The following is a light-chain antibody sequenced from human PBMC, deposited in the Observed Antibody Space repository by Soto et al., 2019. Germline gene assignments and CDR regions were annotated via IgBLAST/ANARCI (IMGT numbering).Light chain of an antibody. CDR2: NDN. J-gene: IGLJ7*01. CDR3: AAWDDSLHMI. CDR1: SSNIGSRT. V-gene: IGLV1-44*01. Sequence: QSALTQPPSASATPGQRVTISCSGSSSNIGSRTVNWYQQLPGSAPKLLVYNDNQRPSGVPDRFSGSKSGTSASLAISGLQSEDEADYYCAAWDDSLHMIFGGGPQLTVL.